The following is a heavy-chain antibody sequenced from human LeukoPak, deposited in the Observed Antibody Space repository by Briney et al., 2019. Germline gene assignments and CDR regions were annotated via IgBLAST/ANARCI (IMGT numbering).Heavy chain of an antibody. V-gene: IGHV1-2*02. CDR3: ARGQDYGDYFTYYYMDV. CDR2: INPNSGGT. D-gene: IGHD4-17*01. J-gene: IGHJ6*03. CDR1: GYTFTGYY. Sequence: ASVKVSCKASGYTFTGYYMHWVRQAPGQGLEWMGWINPNSGGTNYAQKFQGRVTMTRDTSISTAYMELSRLRSDDTAVYYCARGQDYGDYFTYYYMDVWDKGTTVTISS.